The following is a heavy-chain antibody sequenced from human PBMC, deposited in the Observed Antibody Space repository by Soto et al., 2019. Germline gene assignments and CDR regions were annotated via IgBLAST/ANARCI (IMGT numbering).Heavy chain of an antibody. CDR3: ARYDSSGYYWPYYYYGMDV. D-gene: IGHD3-22*01. V-gene: IGHV3-21*01. CDR1: GFTFSTYS. Sequence: EVQLVESGGGLVKPGGSLRLSCAASGFTFSTYSMNWVRQAPGKGLEWVSSISSSSSYIYYADSVVGRFTISRDNAKNSLYLQMNSLRAEDTAVYYCARYDSSGYYWPYYYYGMDVWGQGTTVTVSS. J-gene: IGHJ6*02. CDR2: ISSSSSYI.